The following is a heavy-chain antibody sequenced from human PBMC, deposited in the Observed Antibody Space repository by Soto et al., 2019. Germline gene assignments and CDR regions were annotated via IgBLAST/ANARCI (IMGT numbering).Heavy chain of an antibody. CDR1: GFTFSSYS. Sequence: EVQLVESGGGLVKPGGSLRLSCAASGFTFSSYSMNWVRQAPGKGLEWVSSISSSSSYIYYADSVKGRFTISRDNAKNSLYLQMNSLRAEDTAVYYCARGPMVRGVPNDAFDIRGQGTMVTLSS. CDR3: ARGPMVRGVPNDAFDI. J-gene: IGHJ3*02. D-gene: IGHD3-10*01. V-gene: IGHV3-21*01. CDR2: ISSSSSYI.